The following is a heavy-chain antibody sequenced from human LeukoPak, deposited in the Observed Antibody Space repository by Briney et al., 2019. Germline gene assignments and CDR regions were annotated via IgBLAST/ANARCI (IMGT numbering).Heavy chain of an antibody. CDR3: ARGFFDWLLPFDY. J-gene: IGHJ4*02. CDR2: IYHSGST. CDR1: GGSISSGGYS. V-gene: IGHV4-30-2*01. D-gene: IGHD3-9*01. Sequence: SQTLSLTCAVSGGSISSGGYSWSWIRQPPGKGLEWIGYIYHSGSTYYNPSLKSRVTISVDRSKNQFSLKLSSVTAADTAVYCCARGFFDWLLPFDYWGQGTLVTVSS.